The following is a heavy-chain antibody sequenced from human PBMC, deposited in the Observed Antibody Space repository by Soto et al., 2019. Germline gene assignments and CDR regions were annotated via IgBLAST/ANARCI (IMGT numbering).Heavy chain of an antibody. CDR3: ARQSSSWTKYYYYYYYMDV. CDR1: GRSISSSSYY. J-gene: IGHJ6*03. D-gene: IGHD6-13*01. V-gene: IGHV4-39*01. Sequence: SETLSLTCDVSGRSISSSSYYWSWSRQPPGKGLEGIGSIYYSGSTYYDPSLKSRVTITVDTSKNQFSLKLSSVTAADTAVYYCARQSSSWTKYYYYYYYMDVWGKGTTVTVSS. CDR2: IYYSGST.